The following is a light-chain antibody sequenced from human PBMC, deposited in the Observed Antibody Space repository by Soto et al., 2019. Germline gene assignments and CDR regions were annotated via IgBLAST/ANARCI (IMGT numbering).Light chain of an antibody. CDR2: DVS. V-gene: IGLV2-14*01. CDR1: SSDVGGYNY. J-gene: IGLJ3*02. Sequence: QSVLTQPASVSGSPGQSITISCTGTSSDVGGYNYVSWYQQHPGKAPKLMIYDVSNRPSGVSNRFSGSKSGNTASLTISGLQAEDEADYYCSSYTSSSPLWFGGGTKLTVL. CDR3: SSYTSSSPLW.